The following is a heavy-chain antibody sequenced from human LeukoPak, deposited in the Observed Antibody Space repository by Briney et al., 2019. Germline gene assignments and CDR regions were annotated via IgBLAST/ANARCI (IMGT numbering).Heavy chain of an antibody. Sequence: GGSLRLSCAASGFTFSSYAMSWVRQAPGKGLEWVSAISIGGDTYYPGSVKGRFTISRENAKNSFYLQMNSLRAGDTAIYYCARAHVGWGLAFDIWGQGTVVIVSS. J-gene: IGHJ3*02. D-gene: IGHD3-16*01. V-gene: IGHV3-13*01. CDR3: ARAHVGWGLAFDI. CDR1: GFTFSSYA. CDR2: ISIGGDT.